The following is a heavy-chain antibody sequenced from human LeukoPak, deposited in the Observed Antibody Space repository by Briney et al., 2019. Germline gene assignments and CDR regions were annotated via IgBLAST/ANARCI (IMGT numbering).Heavy chain of an antibody. CDR1: GGSISSSSYY. CDR3: ARDHSSGWSRPTLRDNWFDP. CDR2: IYYSGST. Sequence: PSETLSLTCTVSGGSISSSSYYWGWIRQPPGKGLEWIGSIYYSGSTYYSPSLKSRVTISVDTSKNQFSLKLSSVTAADTAVYYCARDHSSGWSRPTLRDNWFDPWGQGTLVTVSS. D-gene: IGHD6-19*01. J-gene: IGHJ5*02. V-gene: IGHV4-39*02.